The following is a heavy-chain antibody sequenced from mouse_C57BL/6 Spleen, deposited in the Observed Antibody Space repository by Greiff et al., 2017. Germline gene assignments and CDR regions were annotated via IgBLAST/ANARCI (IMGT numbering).Heavy chain of an antibody. D-gene: IGHD1-1*01. CDR1: GYAFSSYW. Sequence: QVQLQQSGAELVKPGASVKISCKASGYAFSSYWMNWVKQRPGKGLEWIGQIYPGDGDTNYNGQFKGKATLTADKSSSTAYMQLSSLTSEDSAVYFCARWGSSHWYFDVWGTGTTVTGSS. CDR2: IYPGDGDT. J-gene: IGHJ1*03. CDR3: ARWGSSHWYFDV. V-gene: IGHV1-80*01.